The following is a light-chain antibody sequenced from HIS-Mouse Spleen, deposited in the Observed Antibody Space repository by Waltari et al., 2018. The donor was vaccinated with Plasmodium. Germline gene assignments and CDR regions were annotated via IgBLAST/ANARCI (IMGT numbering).Light chain of an antibody. J-gene: IGLJ2*01. V-gene: IGLV3-19*01. CDR2: GKN. CDR3: NSRDSSGNHVG. CDR1: SLRSYY. Sequence: SSELTQDPAVSVALGQTVRITCQGDSLRSYYASWYQQKPGQAPVLVLYGKNNRPSGIPDRFAGSSAGNTASLTITGAQAEDEADYYCNSRDSSGNHVGFGGGTKLTVL.